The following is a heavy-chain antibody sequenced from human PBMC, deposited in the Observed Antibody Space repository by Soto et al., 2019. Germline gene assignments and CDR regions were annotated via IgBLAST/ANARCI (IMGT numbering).Heavy chain of an antibody. CDR2: ISTGGSII. J-gene: IGHJ4*02. CDR3: ASRAVAGEFSDY. Sequence: QVQLVESGGGLVKPGGSLRLSCAASGFIFSDYYMSWIRQAPGKGLDGVSYISTGGSIIYYADSVKGRFTISRDNAKNSLYLQMNSLRAEDTAVYYCASRAVAGEFSDYWGQGTLVTVSS. CDR1: GFIFSDYY. V-gene: IGHV3-11*01. D-gene: IGHD6-19*01.